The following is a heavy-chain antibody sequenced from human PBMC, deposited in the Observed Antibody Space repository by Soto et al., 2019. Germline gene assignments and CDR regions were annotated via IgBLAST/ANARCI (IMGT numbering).Heavy chain of an antibody. J-gene: IGHJ6*02. CDR3: ARDGCSGGSCYSGGYYYYYGMDV. CDR2: IIPIFGTA. CDR1: GGTFSSYA. V-gene: IGHV1-69*01. D-gene: IGHD2-15*01. Sequence: QVQLVQSGAEVKKPGSSVKVSCKASGGTFSSYAISWVRQAPGQGLEWMGGIIPIFGTANYAQKFQGRVTITADESTSTAYMELSSLRPEDTAVYYCARDGCSGGSCYSGGYYYYYGMDVWGQGTTVTVSS.